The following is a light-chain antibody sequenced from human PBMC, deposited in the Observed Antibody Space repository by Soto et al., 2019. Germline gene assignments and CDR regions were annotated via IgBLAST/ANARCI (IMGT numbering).Light chain of an antibody. CDR2: KAS. Sequence: DIQMTQSPSTLSASVGDRVTITCRASQSISSWVAWYQQKPGKAPKLMIYKASSLESGVPSRFSGSGSGTEFPLTISSLQPDDFATYYCQQYDRYLTFGGGTKVEIK. J-gene: IGKJ4*01. CDR3: QQYDRYLT. V-gene: IGKV1-5*03. CDR1: QSISSW.